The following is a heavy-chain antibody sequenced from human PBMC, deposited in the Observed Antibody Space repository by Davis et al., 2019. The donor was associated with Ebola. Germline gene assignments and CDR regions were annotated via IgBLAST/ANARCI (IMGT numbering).Heavy chain of an antibody. Sequence: ASVKVSCKASGYTFTGYYMHWVRQAPRQGLEWMGRINPNSGGTNYAQKFQGRVTMTRDTSISTAYMELSRLRSDDTAVYYCAREKLQNSPYYYYYYGMDVWGKGTTVTVSS. J-gene: IGHJ6*04. CDR1: GYTFTGYY. V-gene: IGHV1-2*06. D-gene: IGHD4-11*01. CDR2: INPNSGGT. CDR3: AREKLQNSPYYYYYYGMDV.